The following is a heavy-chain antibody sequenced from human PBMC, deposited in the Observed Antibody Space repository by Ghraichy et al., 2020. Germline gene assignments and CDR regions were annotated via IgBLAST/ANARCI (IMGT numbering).Heavy chain of an antibody. D-gene: IGHD1-1*01. CDR2: IIPMFSRV. V-gene: IGHV1-69*13. CDR1: GGTFNSHA. Sequence: SVKVSCKASGGTFNSHAISWVRQAPGQGLEWMGGIIPMFSRVNYAQKFQGRVTIIADESTSTGYMELSSLRSEDSAMYYCARVDWDAPPVYYHYALDVWGQGTAVTVS. J-gene: IGHJ6*02. CDR3: ARVDWDAPPVYYHYALDV.